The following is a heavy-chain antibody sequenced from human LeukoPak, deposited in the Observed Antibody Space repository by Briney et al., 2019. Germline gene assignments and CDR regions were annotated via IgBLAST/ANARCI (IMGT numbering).Heavy chain of an antibody. D-gene: IGHD2-15*01. CDR2: ISSSSSYI. J-gene: IGHJ4*02. CDR3: ARDDAYCSGGSCYTWVLDY. V-gene: IGHV3-21*01. Sequence: GGSLRLSCAASGFTFSSYSMNWVRQAPGKGLEWVSSISSSSSYIYYADSVKGRFTISRDNAKNSLYLQMNSLRAEDTAVYYCARDDAYCSGGSCYTWVLDYWGQGTLVTVSS. CDR1: GFTFSSYS.